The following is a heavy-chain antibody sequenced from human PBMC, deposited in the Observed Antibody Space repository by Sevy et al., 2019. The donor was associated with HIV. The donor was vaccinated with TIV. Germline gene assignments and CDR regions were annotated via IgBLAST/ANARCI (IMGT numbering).Heavy chain of an antibody. V-gene: IGHV3-21*06. D-gene: IGHD2-2*01. Sequence: GGSLRLSCAASGFTFSSYSMNWVRQAPGKGLKWVSSISGISNYIYYADPVKGRFTISRDNAKSSLYLQMNSLRAEDTAVYYCARTGCSITSCLTADAFDIWGQGTLVTVSS. CDR3: ARTGCSITSCLTADAFDI. CDR1: GFTFSSYS. J-gene: IGHJ3*02. CDR2: ISGISNYI.